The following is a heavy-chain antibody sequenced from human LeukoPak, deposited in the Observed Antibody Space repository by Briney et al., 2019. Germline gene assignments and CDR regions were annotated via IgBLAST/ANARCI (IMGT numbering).Heavy chain of an antibody. J-gene: IGHJ4*02. CDR2: ISYDGSNK. CDR1: GFTFSNYA. Sequence: GGSLRLSCAASGFTFSNYAMHWVRQAPGKGLEWVAIISYDGSNKYYADSVKGRFTISRDNSKNTLYLQMNSLRAEDTAVYYCARSVSGYGDFDYWGQGTLVTVSS. CDR3: ARSVSGYGDFDY. V-gene: IGHV3-30*04. D-gene: IGHD4-17*01.